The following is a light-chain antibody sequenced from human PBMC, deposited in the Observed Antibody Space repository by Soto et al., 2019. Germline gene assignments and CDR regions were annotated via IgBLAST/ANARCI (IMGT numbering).Light chain of an antibody. V-gene: IGKV3-11*01. J-gene: IGKJ3*01. Sequence: EIVLTQSPGTLSLSPGESATLSCRASQGIGRYLAWFQQKPGQAPSLLIYDASTSATGIPARFSGSRSWTDFTLTISSLEPEDFAVYYCQQRSNWPLTFGPGTKVAIK. CDR2: DAS. CDR3: QQRSNWPLT. CDR1: QGIGRY.